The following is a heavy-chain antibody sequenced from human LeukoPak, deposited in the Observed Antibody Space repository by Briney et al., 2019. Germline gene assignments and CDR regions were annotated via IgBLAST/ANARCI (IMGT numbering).Heavy chain of an antibody. V-gene: IGHV4-39*01. CDR2: FYNGGST. Sequence: SETLSLTCTVSGGSISSDSDYWVWIRQPPGKGLEWVGNFYNGGSTYYNPSLKSRVTISVDTSKNQFSLKLSSVTAADTAVYYRARQLREVRGVITLYYYYYMDIWGKGTTVTVSS. D-gene: IGHD3-10*01. CDR1: GGSISSDSDY. J-gene: IGHJ6*03. CDR3: ARQLREVRGVITLYYYYYMDI.